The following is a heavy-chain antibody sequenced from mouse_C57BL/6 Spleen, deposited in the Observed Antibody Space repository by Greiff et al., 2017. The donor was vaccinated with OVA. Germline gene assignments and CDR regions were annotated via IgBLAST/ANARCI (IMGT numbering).Heavy chain of an antibody. Sequence: QVQLQQPGAELVKPGASVKLSCKASGYTFTSYWMHWVKQRPGRGLEWIGMIHPNSGSTNYNEKFKSKATLTVDKSSSTAYMQLSSLTTEDSAVDYCARGITTVVAYYFDYWGQGTTLTVSS. CDR3: ARGITTVVAYYFDY. D-gene: IGHD1-1*01. J-gene: IGHJ2*01. CDR1: GYTFTSYW. V-gene: IGHV1-64*01. CDR2: IHPNSGST.